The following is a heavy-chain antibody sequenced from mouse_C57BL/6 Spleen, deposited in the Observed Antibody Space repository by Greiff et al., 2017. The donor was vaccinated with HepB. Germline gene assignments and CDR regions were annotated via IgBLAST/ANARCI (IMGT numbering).Heavy chain of an antibody. CDR3: ARWGSYAMDY. V-gene: IGHV5-16*01. J-gene: IGHJ4*01. CDR2: INYDGSST. Sequence: EVKLVESEGGLVQPGSSMKLSCTASGFTFSDYYMAWVRQVPEKGLEWVANINYDGSSTYYLDSLKSRFIISRDNAKNILYLQMSSLKSEDTATYYCARWGSYAMDYWGQGTSVTVSS. CDR1: GFTFSDYY.